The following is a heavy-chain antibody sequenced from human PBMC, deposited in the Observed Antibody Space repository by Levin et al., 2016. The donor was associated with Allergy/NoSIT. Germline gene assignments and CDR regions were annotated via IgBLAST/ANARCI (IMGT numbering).Heavy chain of an antibody. CDR3: ATPADDSGSYYSGYYYGMDV. CDR1: GYTFTGYY. V-gene: IGHV1-2*02. J-gene: IGHJ6*02. Sequence: ASVKVSCKASGYTFTGYYMHWVRQAPGQGLEWMGWINPNSGGTNYAQKFQGRVTMTRDTSISTAYMELSRLRSDDTAVYYCATPADDSGSYYSGYYYGMDVWGQGTTVTVSS. D-gene: IGHD3-10*01. CDR2: INPNSGGT.